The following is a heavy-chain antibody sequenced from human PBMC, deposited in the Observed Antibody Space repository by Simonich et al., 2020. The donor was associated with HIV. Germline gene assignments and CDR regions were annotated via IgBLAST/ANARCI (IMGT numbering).Heavy chain of an antibody. Sequence: QVQLVQSGAEVKKPGASVKVSCKASGYTFTSYGFTWVRQAPGQGLEWMGWISTYNDNTNYDKKFQGGVTMTADTSTNTAYMELRSLSSDDTAVYYCARRLLWFGESSYYFDYWVQGTLVTVSS. D-gene: IGHD3-10*01. J-gene: IGHJ4*02. CDR3: ARRLLWFGESSYYFDY. CDR1: GYTFTSYG. CDR2: ISTYNDNT. V-gene: IGHV1-18*01.